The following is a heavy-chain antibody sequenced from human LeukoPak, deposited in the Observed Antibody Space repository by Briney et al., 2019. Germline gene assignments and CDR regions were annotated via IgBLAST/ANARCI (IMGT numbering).Heavy chain of an antibody. Sequence: SVKVSYKASGGTFSSYAISWVRQAPGQGLEWMGGIIPIFGTANYAQKFQGRVTITADESTSTAYMELSSLRSEDTAVYYCARNQWLVASRSRWFDPWGQGTLVTVSS. V-gene: IGHV1-69*01. J-gene: IGHJ5*02. CDR2: IIPIFGTA. CDR1: GGTFSSYA. CDR3: ARNQWLVASRSRWFDP. D-gene: IGHD6-19*01.